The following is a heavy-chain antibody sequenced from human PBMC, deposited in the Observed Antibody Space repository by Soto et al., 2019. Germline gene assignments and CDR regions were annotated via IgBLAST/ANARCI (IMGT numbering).Heavy chain of an antibody. CDR2: SRNKAKRYTT. CDR3: TRLSAAVSNAFDI. V-gene: IGHV3-72*01. Sequence: EVQVVESGGGLVQPGGSLRLSCAASGFTFSDHYMDWVRQAPGKGLEWVGRSRNKAKRYTTEYAASVKGRFTVSRDDSKNSLYLQMNSLKTEDTAVYYCTRLSAAVSNAFDIWGQGTMVTVSS. D-gene: IGHD6-13*01. CDR1: GFTFSDHY. J-gene: IGHJ3*02.